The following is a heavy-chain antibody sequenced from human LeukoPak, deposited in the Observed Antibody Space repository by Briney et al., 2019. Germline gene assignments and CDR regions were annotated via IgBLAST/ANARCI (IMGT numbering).Heavy chain of an antibody. D-gene: IGHD6-13*01. J-gene: IGHJ4*02. V-gene: IGHV3-7*01. CDR2: IKQDGSEK. CDR3: ARDFRWAAAGFDY. CDR1: GFTLSNYW. Sequence: GGSLRLSCAASGFTLSNYWMSWVRQAPGKGLEWVANIKQDGSEKYYVDSLEGRFTISRDNAKNSVYLQMNSLRAEDTAVYYCARDFRWAAAGFDYWGQGTLVTVSS.